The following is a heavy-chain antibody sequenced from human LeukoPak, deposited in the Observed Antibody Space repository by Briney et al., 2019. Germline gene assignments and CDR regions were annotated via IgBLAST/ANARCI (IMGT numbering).Heavy chain of an antibody. CDR1: GFTVRYNS. J-gene: IGHJ4*02. CDR2: IYADGTT. Sequence: PGGSLRLSCAASGFTVRYNSMTWVRQAPGKGLEWVSTIYADGTTYYADSMKGRFTISRDNSKNTLDLQMNSLRAEDTAVYYCARAQLASGTGYWGQGTLVTVSS. CDR3: ARAQLASGTGY. V-gene: IGHV3-53*01. D-gene: IGHD3-3*02.